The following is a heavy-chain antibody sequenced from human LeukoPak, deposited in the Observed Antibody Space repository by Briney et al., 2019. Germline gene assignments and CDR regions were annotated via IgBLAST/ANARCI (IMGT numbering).Heavy chain of an antibody. V-gene: IGHV4-34*01. CDR2: INHSGST. CDR3: ARVVGYYDSSGLNWFDP. Sequence: SETLSLTCAVYGGSFSGYYWSWIRQPPGKGLEWIGEINHSGSTNYNPSLKSRVTISVDTSKNQFSLKLSSVTAADTAVYYCARVVGYYDSSGLNWFDPWGQGTLVTVSS. CDR1: GGSFSGYY. J-gene: IGHJ5*02. D-gene: IGHD3-22*01.